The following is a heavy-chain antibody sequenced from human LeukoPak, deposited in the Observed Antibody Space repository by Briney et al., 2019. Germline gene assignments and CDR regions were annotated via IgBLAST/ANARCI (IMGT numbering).Heavy chain of an antibody. Sequence: PSQTLSLTCTVSGSSISSGGYYWSWIRQHPGKGLEWIGYIYYSGSTYYNPSLKSRVTISVDTSKNQFSLKLSSVTAADTAVYYCARLGDYYDSSGTNWFDPWGQGTLVTVSS. CDR2: IYYSGST. V-gene: IGHV4-31*03. J-gene: IGHJ5*02. CDR1: GSSISSGGYY. CDR3: ARLGDYYDSSGTNWFDP. D-gene: IGHD3-22*01.